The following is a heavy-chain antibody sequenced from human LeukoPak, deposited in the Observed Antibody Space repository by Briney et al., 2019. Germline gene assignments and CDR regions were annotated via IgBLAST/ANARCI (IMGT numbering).Heavy chain of an antibody. J-gene: IGHJ5*02. CDR1: GYTFTSYD. CDR2: MNLNSGNT. Sequence: ASVKVSCKASGYTFTSYDINWVRQATGQGLEWMGWMNLNSGNTGYAQKFQGRVTITRNTSIRTAYMELSSLRSEDTAVYYCARANMVRGVGSFFDRNWFDPWGQGTLVTVSS. CDR3: ARANMVRGVGSFFDRNWFDP. D-gene: IGHD3-10*01. V-gene: IGHV1-8*03.